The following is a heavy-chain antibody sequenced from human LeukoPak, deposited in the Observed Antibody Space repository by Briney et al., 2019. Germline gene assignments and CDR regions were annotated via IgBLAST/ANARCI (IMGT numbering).Heavy chain of an antibody. CDR1: GFTFSGSV. D-gene: IGHD3-16*02. Sequence: GGSLRLSCAASGFTFSGSVMHWVRQASGKGLEWVGRIRSKGDSYATEFAASVKGRFTISRDDSKNTLYLQMNSLRAEDTAVYYCAKGGDYVWGSYRYTGVLFGYWGQGTLVTVSS. J-gene: IGHJ4*02. V-gene: IGHV3-73*01. CDR2: IRSKGDSYAT. CDR3: AKGGDYVWGSYRYTGVLFGY.